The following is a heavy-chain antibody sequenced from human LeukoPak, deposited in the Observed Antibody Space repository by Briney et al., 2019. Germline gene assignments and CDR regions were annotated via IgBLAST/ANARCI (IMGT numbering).Heavy chain of an antibody. Sequence: PSETLSLTCAVYGGSFSGYYWSWIRQPPGKGLEWIGEINHSGSTNYNPSLKSRVTISVDTSKNQFSLKLSSVTAADTAVYYCARGHGGWYYYYSMDVWGQGTTVTVSS. CDR1: GGSFSGYY. CDR3: ARGHGGWYYYYSMDV. J-gene: IGHJ6*02. CDR2: INHSGST. D-gene: IGHD3-16*01. V-gene: IGHV4-34*01.